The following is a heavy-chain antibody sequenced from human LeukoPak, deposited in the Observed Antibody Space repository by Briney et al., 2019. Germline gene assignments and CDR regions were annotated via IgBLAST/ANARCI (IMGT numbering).Heavy chain of an antibody. CDR1: GGSISSYY. V-gene: IGHV4-59*01. CDR3: ARHDYGATRDY. J-gene: IGHJ4*02. CDR2: IHYSGST. D-gene: IGHD4-17*01. Sequence: SETLSPTCTVSGGSISSYYWSWIRQPPGKGLEWIGYIHYSGSTNYNPSLKSRVIISVDTSKNQFSLKLNSVTAADTAIYYCARHDYGATRDYWGQGTPVTVSS.